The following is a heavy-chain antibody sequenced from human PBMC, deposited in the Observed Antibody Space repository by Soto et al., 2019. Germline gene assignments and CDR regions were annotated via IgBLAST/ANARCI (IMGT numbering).Heavy chain of an antibody. Sequence: GASVKVSCKASGYTFTSYAMHWVRQAPGQRLEWMGWINAGNGNTKYSQEFQGRVTITRDTSASTAYMELSSLRSEDTAVYYCARDYRFGEPYYYYGMDVWGQGTTVTVSS. D-gene: IGHD3-10*01. V-gene: IGHV1-3*01. CDR2: INAGNGNT. J-gene: IGHJ6*02. CDR1: GYTFTSYA. CDR3: ARDYRFGEPYYYYGMDV.